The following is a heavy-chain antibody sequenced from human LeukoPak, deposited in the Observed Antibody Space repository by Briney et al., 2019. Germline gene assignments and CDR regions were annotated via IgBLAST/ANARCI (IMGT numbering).Heavy chain of an antibody. CDR2: NSGST. Sequence: SGTLSLTCTVSGGSIGSYFWSWIRQPPGKGLEWIGYNSGSTKYNPSLKSRVTISVDTSKNQLSLKLSSVTAADTAVYYCARGRGYGGNYLRAFDIWGQGTMVSVSS. CDR3: ARGRGYGGNYLRAFDI. CDR1: GGSIGSYF. J-gene: IGHJ3*02. D-gene: IGHD1-26*01. V-gene: IGHV4-59*08.